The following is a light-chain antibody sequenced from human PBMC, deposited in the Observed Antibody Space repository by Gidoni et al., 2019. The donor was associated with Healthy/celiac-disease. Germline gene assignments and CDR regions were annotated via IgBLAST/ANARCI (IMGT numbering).Light chain of an antibody. CDR3: QQYYSFPST. CDR2: AAS. V-gene: IGKV1D-8*01. J-gene: IGKJ1*01. Sequence: VLWLTQSPSLLSASTGDRVTISCRMSKGISSYLALYQQKTEKAPELLIYAASTLQSVVQSRFSGSGAGTDFTLTISCMHSEDFANYYWQQYYSFPSTFGQGTKVEIK. CDR1: KGISSY.